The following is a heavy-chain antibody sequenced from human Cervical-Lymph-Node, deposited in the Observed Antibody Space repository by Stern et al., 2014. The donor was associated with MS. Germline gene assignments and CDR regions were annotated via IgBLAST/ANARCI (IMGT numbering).Heavy chain of an antibody. CDR3: ARATHLCGGGNCTTFFDY. CDR1: GFTFSHFG. CDR2: ISYDGNHK. Sequence: VQLEESGGGVFQPGRSLRLSCAGSGFTFSHFGMHWVRQTPGKGLEWEAGISYDGNHKNFADSVKGLFTLSRDNSEDTVFQQINSVRAEDAAFDHCARATHLCGGGNCTTFFDYWGQGTPVTVSS. V-gene: IGHV3-30*03. D-gene: IGHD2-21*01. J-gene: IGHJ4*02.